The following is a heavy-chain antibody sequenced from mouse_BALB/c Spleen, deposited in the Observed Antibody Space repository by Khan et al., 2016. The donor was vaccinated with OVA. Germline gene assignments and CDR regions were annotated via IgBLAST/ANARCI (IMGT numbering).Heavy chain of an antibody. CDR2: INPSTGYT. D-gene: IGHD6-2*01. J-gene: IGHJ3*01. V-gene: IGHV1-7*01. CDR1: GYTFTTYW. CDR3: TRRGLFGLFAY. Sequence: VQLQQSGAELAKPGASVKMSCTASGYTFTTYWIHWIKQRPGQGLEWIGYINPSTGYTEYTKKFKDQVTLPADESSSTAYMPLNRLTSADFAVYCCTRRGLFGLFAYWGQGTLVTVSA.